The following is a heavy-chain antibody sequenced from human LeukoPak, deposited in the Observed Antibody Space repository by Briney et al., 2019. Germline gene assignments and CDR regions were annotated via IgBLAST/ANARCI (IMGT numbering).Heavy chain of an antibody. J-gene: IGHJ3*02. V-gene: IGHV3-74*03. CDR1: GFTFSSYW. Sequence: PGGSRRLSGAASGFTFSSYWMDWVGQAPGKGRVWVSRIISDGRRTTYADSVKGRFTISRDNAKNTLYLEMHSLRAEATAVYYCARSGGCSGGSCYVDAFDIWGQGTMVTVSS. CDR3: ARSGGCSGGSCYVDAFDI. D-gene: IGHD2-15*01. CDR2: IISDGRRT.